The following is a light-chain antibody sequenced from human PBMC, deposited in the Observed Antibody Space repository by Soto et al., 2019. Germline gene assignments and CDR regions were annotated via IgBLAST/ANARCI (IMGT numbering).Light chain of an antibody. CDR2: DVS. J-gene: IGLJ1*01. CDR1: SSEVGGYNY. V-gene: IGLV2-14*01. Sequence: QSVLTQPASVSGFPGPSITISCPGTSSEVGGYNYVSWYQQHPGKAPKLMIYDVSNRPSGVSIRFSGSKSGNTASLTISGLQAEDEADYYCSSYTSSSILYVFGTGTKVTVL. CDR3: SSYTSSSILYV.